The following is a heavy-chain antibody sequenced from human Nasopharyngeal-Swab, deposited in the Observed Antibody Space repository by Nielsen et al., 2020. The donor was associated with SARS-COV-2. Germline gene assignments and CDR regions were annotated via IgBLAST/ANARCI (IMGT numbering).Heavy chain of an antibody. Sequence: GGSLRLSCKGSGYIFTSYWIGWVRQMPGKGLEWMGIIYPGDSDTRYSPSFQGQVTISADKSISTAYLQWSSLKASDTAMYYCARLVSGTYNWFDPWGQGTLVTVSS. CDR2: IYPGDSDT. D-gene: IGHD3-3*01. CDR3: ARLVSGTYNWFDP. CDR1: GYIFTSYW. V-gene: IGHV5-51*01. J-gene: IGHJ5*02.